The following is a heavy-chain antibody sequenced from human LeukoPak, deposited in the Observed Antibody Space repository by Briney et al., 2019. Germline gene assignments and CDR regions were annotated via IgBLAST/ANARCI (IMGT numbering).Heavy chain of an antibody. D-gene: IGHD3-10*01. V-gene: IGHV3-21*01. Sequence: GGSLRLSCAASGFTFSSYSMNWVRQAPGKGLEWVSSISSSSNYIYYADSVKGRFTISRDNASNSLYLQMISLRAEDTAVYYCARVAGGSGSSESDYWDQGTLVTVSS. J-gene: IGHJ4*02. CDR3: ARVAGGSGSSESDY. CDR1: GFTFSSYS. CDR2: ISSSSNYI.